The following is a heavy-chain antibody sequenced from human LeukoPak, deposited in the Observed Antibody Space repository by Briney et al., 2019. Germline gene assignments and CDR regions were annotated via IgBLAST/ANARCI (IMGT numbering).Heavy chain of an antibody. J-gene: IGHJ3*02. V-gene: IGHV1-46*01. Sequence: ASVKVSCKASGYTFTSYYMHWVRQAPGQGLEWMGIINPSGGSTSYAQKFQGRVTMTRDTSTSTVYMELSSLRSEDTAVYYCARVPTMIVVVTQGDDAFDIWGQGTMVTVSS. D-gene: IGHD3-22*01. CDR3: ARVPTMIVVVTQGDDAFDI. CDR1: GYTFTSYY. CDR2: INPSGGST.